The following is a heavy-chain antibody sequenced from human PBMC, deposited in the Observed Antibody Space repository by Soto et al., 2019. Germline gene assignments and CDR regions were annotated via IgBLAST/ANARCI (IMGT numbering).Heavy chain of an antibody. CDR2: IKSKTDGGTT. Sequence: GGSLRLSCAASGFTFSNAWMNWVRQAPGKGLEWVGRIKSKTDGGTTDYAAPVKGRFTISRDDSKNTLYLQMNSLKTEDTAVYYCTTEKRGSGSYYNHVFDYWGQGTLVTVSS. D-gene: IGHD3-10*01. CDR3: TTEKRGSGSYYNHVFDY. CDR1: GFTFSNAW. J-gene: IGHJ4*02. V-gene: IGHV3-15*07.